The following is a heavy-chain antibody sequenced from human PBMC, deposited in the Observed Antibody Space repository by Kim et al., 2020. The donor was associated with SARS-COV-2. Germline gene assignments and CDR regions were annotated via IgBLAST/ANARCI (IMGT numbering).Heavy chain of an antibody. CDR3: ARDQNPAYGDFPY. J-gene: IGHJ4*02. Sequence: GGSLRLSCAASGFTFSTSWMSWYRQAPGKGLEWVANIKEDGSEKYYVDSVKGRFTISRDNAKNSLYLQMNSLRAEDTAVYYCARDQNPAYGDFPYWGQGTLVTVSS. V-gene: IGHV3-7*01. D-gene: IGHD4-17*01. CDR2: IKEDGSEK. CDR1: GFTFSTSW.